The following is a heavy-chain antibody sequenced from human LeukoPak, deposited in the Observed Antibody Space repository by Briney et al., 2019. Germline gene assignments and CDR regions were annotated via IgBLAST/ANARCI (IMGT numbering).Heavy chain of an antibody. CDR2: IGGSGAVT. D-gene: IGHD6-6*01. V-gene: IGHV3-11*03. J-gene: IGHJ5*02. CDR1: GFTFSDCY. CDR3: AKTLVASPGNTGGP. Sequence: TGGSLRLSCAASGFTFSDCYMSWFRQAPGKGLEWLSYIGGSGAVTNYADSVKGRFTTSRDNAKSSLYLQMNSLRAEDTAVYYCAKTLVASPGNTGGPWGQGTLVTASS.